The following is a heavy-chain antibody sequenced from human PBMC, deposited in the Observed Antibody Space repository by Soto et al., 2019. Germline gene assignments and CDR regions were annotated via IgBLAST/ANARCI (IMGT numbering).Heavy chain of an antibody. CDR1: GFTFSSYA. CDR3: AKVRLPLLLFDY. Sequence: PGGSLRLSCTASGFTFSSYAMSWVRQAPGKGLEWVSAISGSGGSTYYADSVKGRFTISRDNSKNTLYLQMNSLRAEDTAVYYCAKVRLPLLLFDYCGQGPLVTLSS. V-gene: IGHV3-23*01. CDR2: ISGSGGST. D-gene: IGHD3-22*01. J-gene: IGHJ4*02.